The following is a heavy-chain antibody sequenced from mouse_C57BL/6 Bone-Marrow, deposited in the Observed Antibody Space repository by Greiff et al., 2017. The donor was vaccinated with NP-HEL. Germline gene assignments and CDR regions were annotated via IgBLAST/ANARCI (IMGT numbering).Heavy chain of an antibody. CDR3: ARVDYYGSSYWYFDV. D-gene: IGHD1-1*01. Sequence: QVQLQQPGAELVMPGASVKLSCKASGYTFTSYWMHWVKQRPGQGLEWIGEIDPSDSYTNYNQKFKGKSTLTVDKSSSTAYMQLSSLTSEDSAVYYCARVDYYGSSYWYFDVWGTGTTVTVSS. V-gene: IGHV1-69*01. CDR2: IDPSDSYT. CDR1: GYTFTSYW. J-gene: IGHJ1*03.